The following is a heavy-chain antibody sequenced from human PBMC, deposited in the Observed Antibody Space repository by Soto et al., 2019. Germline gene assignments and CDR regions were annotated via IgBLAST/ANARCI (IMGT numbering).Heavy chain of an antibody. V-gene: IGHV4-4*02. D-gene: IGHD2-21*02. CDR3: TRDGDGRMTTNPYYYYGMDV. Sequence: SETLSLTCVVSGGSISDSDWWSWVRQPPGKGLEWIGEIFHSGSTNYNPSLKSRVTMSVDKSKNQFSLKLNSVTAADTAVYYCTRDGDGRMTTNPYYYYGMDVWGPGITVTVSS. CDR1: GGSISDSDW. CDR2: IFHSGST. J-gene: IGHJ6*02.